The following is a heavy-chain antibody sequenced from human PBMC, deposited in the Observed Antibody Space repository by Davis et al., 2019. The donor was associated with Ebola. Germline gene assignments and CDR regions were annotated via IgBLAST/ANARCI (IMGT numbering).Heavy chain of an antibody. V-gene: IGHV3-23*01. D-gene: IGHD3-16*02. CDR2: ISGSGGST. J-gene: IGHJ4*02. CDR1: GFTFSSYA. Sequence: GESLKISCAASGFTFSSYAMSWVRQAPGKGLEWVSAISGSGGSTYYADSVKGRFTISRDNSKNTLYLQMNSLRAEDTAVYYCAKGPPQNDYVWGSYPEIYFDYWGQGTLVTVSS. CDR3: AKGPPQNDYVWGSYPEIYFDY.